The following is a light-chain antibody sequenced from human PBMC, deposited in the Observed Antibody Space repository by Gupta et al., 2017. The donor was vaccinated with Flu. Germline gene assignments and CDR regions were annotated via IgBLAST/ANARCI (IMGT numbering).Light chain of an antibody. CDR2: DVI. Sequence: ITISCTGTSSDVGGYNYVSWYQQHPGKAPKLMIYDVINRPSGVSNRFSGSKSGNTASLTISGLQAEDEADYYCSSYTSSNTLYVFGTGTKVTVL. J-gene: IGLJ1*01. V-gene: IGLV2-14*04. CDR3: SSYTSSNTLYV. CDR1: SSDVGGYNY.